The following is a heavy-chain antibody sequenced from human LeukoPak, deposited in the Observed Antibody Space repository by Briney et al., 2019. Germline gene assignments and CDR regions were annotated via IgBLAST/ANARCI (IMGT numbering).Heavy chain of an antibody. CDR1: GGSISSGGYY. V-gene: IGHV4-31*03. CDR3: ASTASWGLFDS. D-gene: IGHD3-16*01. Sequence: SETLSLTCTVSGGSISSGGYYWVWLRQHPGKGLEWIGYIYYSGSTYYNPSLKSRVTISVDTSKDQFSLKLSSVTAADTVVYYCASTASWGLFDSWGQGTLVTVSS. CDR2: IYYSGST. J-gene: IGHJ5*01.